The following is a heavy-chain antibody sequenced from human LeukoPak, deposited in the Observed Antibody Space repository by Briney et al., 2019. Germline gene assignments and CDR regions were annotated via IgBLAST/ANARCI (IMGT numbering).Heavy chain of an antibody. CDR1: GFTFSSYA. CDR2: IKQDGSEK. Sequence: GGSLRLSCAASGFTFSSYAMSWVRQAPGKGLEWVANIKQDGSEKYYVDSVKGRFTISRDNAKNSLYLQMNSLRAEDTAVYYCARDGGCSSTSCYNNWFDPWGQGTLVTVSS. D-gene: IGHD2-2*02. V-gene: IGHV3-7*01. CDR3: ARDGGCSSTSCYNNWFDP. J-gene: IGHJ5*02.